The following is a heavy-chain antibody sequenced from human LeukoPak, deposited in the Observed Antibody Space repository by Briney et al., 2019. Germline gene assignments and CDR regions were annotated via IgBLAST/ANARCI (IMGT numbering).Heavy chain of an antibody. V-gene: IGHV4-59*01. CDR1: GGSISSDY. Sequence: PSETLSLTCTVSGGSISSDYWSWIRQPPGKGLEWIGYIYYSGSTNYNPSLKSRVTISVDTSKTHFSLKLSSVTAADTAVYYCARALGAARGIWYYYYMDVWGKGTMVTVSS. J-gene: IGHJ6*03. CDR3: ARALGAARGIWYYYYMDV. D-gene: IGHD6-6*01. CDR2: IYYSGST.